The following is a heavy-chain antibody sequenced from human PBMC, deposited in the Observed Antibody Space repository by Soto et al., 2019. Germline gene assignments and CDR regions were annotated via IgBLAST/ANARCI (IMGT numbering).Heavy chain of an antibody. CDR1: GFTFSSYS. V-gene: IGHV3-21*01. D-gene: IGHD3-22*01. CDR3: ARGDDSSGYYPGAFEI. Sequence: GGSLRLSCAASGFTFSSYSMNWVRQAPGKGLEWVSSISSSSSYIYYADSVKGRFTISRDNAKNSLYLQMNSLRAEDTAVYYCARGDDSSGYYPGAFEIWGQGTMVTVSS. CDR2: ISSSSSYI. J-gene: IGHJ3*02.